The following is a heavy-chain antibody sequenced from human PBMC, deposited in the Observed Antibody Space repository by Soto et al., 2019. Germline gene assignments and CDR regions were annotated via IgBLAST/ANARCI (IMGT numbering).Heavy chain of an antibody. V-gene: IGHV3-11*01. Sequence: QVQLVESGGGLVKPGGSLRLSCAASGFTFSDYYMSWIRQAPGKGLEWVSYISSSGSTIYYADSVKGRFTISRDNAKDSLYLQMNSLRAEDTAVYYCARVYPRTIFGVVIPNYFDYWGQGTLVTVSS. D-gene: IGHD3-3*01. CDR2: ISSSGSTI. CDR1: GFTFSDYY. CDR3: ARVYPRTIFGVVIPNYFDY. J-gene: IGHJ4*02.